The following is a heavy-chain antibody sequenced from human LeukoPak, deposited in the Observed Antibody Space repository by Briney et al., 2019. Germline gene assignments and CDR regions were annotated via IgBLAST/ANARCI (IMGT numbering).Heavy chain of an antibody. CDR2: IYHSGST. CDR3: ARRPPLYYFDY. V-gene: IGHV4-4*02. CDR1: GGSISSSNW. J-gene: IGHJ4*02. Sequence: SETLSLTCAVSGGSISSSNWWSWVRQPPGKGLEWIGEIYHSGSTNYNPSLKSRVTISVDTSKNQFSLKLNSVTAADTAVYYCARRPPLYYFDYWGQGTLVTVSS.